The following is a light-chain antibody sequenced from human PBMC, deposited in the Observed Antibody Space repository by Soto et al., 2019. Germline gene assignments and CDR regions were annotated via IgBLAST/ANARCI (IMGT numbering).Light chain of an antibody. CDR2: DAS. V-gene: IGKV3-11*01. J-gene: IGKJ4*01. Sequence: ELVVTQSPYTLSLSPGERATLSCRASQSVSGYLGWYQQKPGQAPRLLIYDASNRAYGVPARFRGSGSGTNFTLTIASLEREEFAVYYCQQRSNWPYLTFGGGNRV. CDR1: QSVSGY. CDR3: QQRSNWPYLT.